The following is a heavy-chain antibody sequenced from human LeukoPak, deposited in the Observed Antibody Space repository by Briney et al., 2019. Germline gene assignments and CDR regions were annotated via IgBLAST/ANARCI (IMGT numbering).Heavy chain of an antibody. D-gene: IGHD2-15*01. J-gene: IGHJ4*02. Sequence: GGSLRLSCAASGFTFNSYSMNWFRQAPGKGLEWVSSISSSSRFIYYADSVKGRFTISRDNAKNSLYLQMTSLRAADTAVYYCARRRERYCSGGSCYSDYWGQGTLVTVSS. CDR2: ISSSSRFI. CDR1: GFTFNSYS. CDR3: ARRRERYCSGGSCYSDY. V-gene: IGHV3-21*01.